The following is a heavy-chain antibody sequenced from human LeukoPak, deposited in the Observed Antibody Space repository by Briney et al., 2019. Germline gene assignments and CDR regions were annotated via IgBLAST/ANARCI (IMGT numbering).Heavy chain of an antibody. CDR1: GYTFTSYG. V-gene: IGHV1-18*01. CDR2: ISAYNGNT. CDR3: AREGRDIVVVPNPDFDY. D-gene: IGHD2-2*01. J-gene: IGHJ4*02. Sequence: ASVKVSCKASGYTFTSYGIRWVRQAPGQGLEWMGWISAYNGNTNYAQKLQGRVTMTTDTSTSTAYMELSSLRSDDTAVYYCAREGRDIVVVPNPDFDYWGQGTLVTVSS.